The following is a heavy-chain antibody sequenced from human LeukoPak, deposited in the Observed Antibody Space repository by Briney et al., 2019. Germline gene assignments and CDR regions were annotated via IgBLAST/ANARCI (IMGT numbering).Heavy chain of an antibody. D-gene: IGHD2-15*01. CDR3: AHSDCSGGSCPFDY. V-gene: IGHV2-5*02. J-gene: IGHJ4*02. CDR2: IYWDDDK. CDR1: GFSPSTSGGG. Sequence: SGPTLVKPPQTLTLTCTFSGFSPSTSGGGVGWIRQPPGKALEWLSLIYWDDDKRYSPSLKSRLTITKDTSKNQVVLTMTNMDPVDTATYYCAHSDCSGGSCPFDYWGQGTLVTVSS.